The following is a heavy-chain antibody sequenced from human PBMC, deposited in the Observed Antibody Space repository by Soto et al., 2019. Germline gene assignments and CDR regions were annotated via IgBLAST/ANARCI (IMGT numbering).Heavy chain of an antibody. J-gene: IGHJ4*02. CDR1: GGTFSSYA. CDR2: IIPIFGTA. V-gene: IGHV1-69*06. D-gene: IGHD6-13*01. Sequence: SVKFSCKASGGTFSSYAISWVRQAPGQGLEWMGGIIPIFGTANYAQKFQGRVTITADKSTSTAYMELSSLRSEDTAVYYCARTQSQYSSSWYSGYDYWGQGTLVTVSS. CDR3: ARTQSQYSSSWYSGYDY.